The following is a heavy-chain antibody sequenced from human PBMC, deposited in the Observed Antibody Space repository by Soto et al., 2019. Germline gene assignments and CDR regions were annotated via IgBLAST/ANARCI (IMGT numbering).Heavy chain of an antibody. D-gene: IGHD2-15*01. CDR3: ARGSWRWSTTPSARLNWHDP. CDR1: AGSPCDFL. V-gene: IGHV4-34*01. J-gene: IGHJ5*02. CDR2: SSLGGTT. Sequence: PSQTRSLTCPLSAGSPCDFLCTWIRQSPGNGLEWVGESSLGGTTNYYPSLESRVTISLDTSKNQFSLKLTFVTAADTAVYYCARGSWRWSTTPSARLNWHDPWGQGTLVTVSS.